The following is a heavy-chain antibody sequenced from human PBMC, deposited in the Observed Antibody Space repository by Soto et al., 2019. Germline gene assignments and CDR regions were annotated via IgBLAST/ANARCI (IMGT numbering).Heavy chain of an antibody. CDR2: ISYDGSNK. CDR1: GFTFSSYG. V-gene: IGHV3-30*03. CDR3: ARDISGYFDY. J-gene: IGHJ4*02. Sequence: QVQLVESGGGVVQPGRSLRLSCAASGFTFSSYGMHWVRQAPGKGLEWVAVISYDGSNKYYADSVKGRFTISRDNSKNTLYLQMNSLRAEDTAVYYCARDISGYFDYWGQGTLVTVSS. D-gene: IGHD1-26*01.